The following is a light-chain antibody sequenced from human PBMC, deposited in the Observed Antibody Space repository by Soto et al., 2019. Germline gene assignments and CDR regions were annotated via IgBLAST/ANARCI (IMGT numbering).Light chain of an antibody. Sequence: QSVLTQPPSVSGAPGQRVTISCTGSSSNIGAGYDVHWYQLLPGTAPKLLIYGDNNRPSGVPDRFSVSKSGTSASLAITGLQAEDEADYYCQSYDSSLSGSTVFGGGTKLTVL. V-gene: IGLV1-40*01. J-gene: IGLJ2*01. CDR1: SSNIGAGYD. CDR2: GDN. CDR3: QSYDSSLSGSTV.